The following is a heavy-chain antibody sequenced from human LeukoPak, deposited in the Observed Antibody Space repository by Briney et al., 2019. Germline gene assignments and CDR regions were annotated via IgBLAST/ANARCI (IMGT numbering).Heavy chain of an antibody. V-gene: IGHV4-39*01. Sequence: SETLSLTCTVSGGSISSSSYYWGWIRQAPGKGLEWIGNIYYSWTTYYNPSLKSRVTISVDTSKNQFSLKLSSVTAADTAVYYCARQHCSTTNCRYYYYYMDVWGKGTTVTVSS. CDR3: ARQHCSTTNCRYYYYYMDV. CDR2: IYYSWTT. J-gene: IGHJ6*03. D-gene: IGHD2-2*01. CDR1: GGSISSSSYY.